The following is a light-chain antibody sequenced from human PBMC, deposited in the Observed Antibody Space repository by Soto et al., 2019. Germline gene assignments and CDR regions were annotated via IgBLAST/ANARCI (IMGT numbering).Light chain of an antibody. V-gene: IGKV3-11*01. CDR1: QSVSSY. J-gene: IGKJ4*01. Sequence: EIVLTQSPATLSLSPGERTTLSCRARQSVSSYLAWYQQKPGQAPRLLIYDASNRATGIPARFSGSGSGTDFTLTISCLEPEDFAVYYCQQRSNWSPTFGGGTKVEIK. CDR3: QQRSNWSPT. CDR2: DAS.